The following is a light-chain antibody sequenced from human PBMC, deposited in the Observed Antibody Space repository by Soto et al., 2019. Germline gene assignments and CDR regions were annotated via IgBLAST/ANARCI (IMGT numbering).Light chain of an antibody. CDR1: QSVSSN. J-gene: IGKJ5*01. CDR3: QQSNNWPIT. CDR2: GAS. V-gene: IGKV3D-15*01. Sequence: EIVMTQSPAALSVSPGETATLFFSASQSVSSNLAWYQQKPGQAPRLLIYGASTRPTGIPARFSGSGSGTEFTLTISSLQSEDFVVYYCQQSNNWPITFGQGTRLEIK.